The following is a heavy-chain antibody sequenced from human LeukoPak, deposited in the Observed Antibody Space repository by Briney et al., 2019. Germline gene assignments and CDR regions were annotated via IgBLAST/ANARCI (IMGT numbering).Heavy chain of an antibody. V-gene: IGHV3-23*01. D-gene: IGHD1-26*01. CDR3: AKNIVGALRGGAFDI. Sequence: GGSLRLSCTAYGFTFSSSAMDWVGQAAGTGLEWVSAVSGSGDTTYYADSVKGRFTISRDNFKNTLYLQMNSLRAEDTAVYYCAKNIVGALRGGAFDIWGQGKMVTVSS. CDR2: VSGSGDTT. CDR1: GFTFSSSA. J-gene: IGHJ3*02.